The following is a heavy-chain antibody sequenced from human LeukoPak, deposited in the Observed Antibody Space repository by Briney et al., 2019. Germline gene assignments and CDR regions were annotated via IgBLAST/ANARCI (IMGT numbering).Heavy chain of an antibody. CDR2: INPNSSATNT. CDR1: GFTFTGYY. V-gene: IGHV1-2*02. Sequence: ASVKVSCKASGFTFTGYYMHWVRQAPGQGLEWMGWINPNSSATNTNYAQKFQGRVTMTRDTSISTAYMELSRLSSDDTAVYYCARDTGYYHGSGSPLFDYWGQGTLVTVSS. D-gene: IGHD3-10*01. J-gene: IGHJ4*02. CDR3: ARDTGYYHGSGSPLFDY.